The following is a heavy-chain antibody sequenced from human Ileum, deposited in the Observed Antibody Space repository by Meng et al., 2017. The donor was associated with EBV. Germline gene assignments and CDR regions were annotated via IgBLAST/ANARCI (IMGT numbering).Heavy chain of an antibody. D-gene: IGHD2-8*01. Sequence: LQLTESCTVLVTSTQPLSLTSAVSGGSISSGRHPGNGIQQRPEKGLEWIGDIQHSGSSYYNPSLKSRVTISVDRSRNQFSVKLSSVTAADTAVYYCARAHPGVYFFDYWGQGTLVTVSS. J-gene: IGHJ4*02. CDR3: ARAHPGVYFFDY. CDR1: GGSISSGRHP. V-gene: IGHV4-30-2*01. CDR2: IQHSGSS.